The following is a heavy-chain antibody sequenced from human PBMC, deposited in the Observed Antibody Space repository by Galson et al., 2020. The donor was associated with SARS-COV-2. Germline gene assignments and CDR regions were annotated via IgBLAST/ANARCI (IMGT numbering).Heavy chain of an antibody. J-gene: IGHJ3*02. CDR1: GFTFSSYS. Sequence: GESLKISCAASGFTFSSYSMNWVRQAPGKGLEWVSSISSSSSYIYYADSVKGRFTISRDNAKNSLYLQMNSLRAEDTAVYYCARAARIYYDFWSGYSDDAFDIWGQGTMVTVSS. D-gene: IGHD3-3*01. V-gene: IGHV3-21*01. CDR2: ISSSSSYI. CDR3: ARAARIYYDFWSGYSDDAFDI.